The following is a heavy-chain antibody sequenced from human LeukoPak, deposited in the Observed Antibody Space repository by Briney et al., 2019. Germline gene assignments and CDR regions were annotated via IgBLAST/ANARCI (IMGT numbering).Heavy chain of an antibody. CDR2: IIPIFGTA. CDR3: ARQTTMVRGVFDAFDI. D-gene: IGHD3-10*01. V-gene: IGHV1-69*06. CDR1: GVTFSSYA. Sequence: GSSVKGSCKASGVTFSSYAISWVRQAPGQGLEWMGGIIPIFGTANYAQKFQGRVTITADKSTSTAYMELSSLRSEDTAVYYCARQTTMVRGVFDAFDIWGQGTMVTVSS. J-gene: IGHJ3*02.